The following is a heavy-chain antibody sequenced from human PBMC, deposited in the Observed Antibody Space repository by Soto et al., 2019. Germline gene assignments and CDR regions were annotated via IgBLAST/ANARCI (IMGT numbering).Heavy chain of an antibody. CDR2: IIPIFGTA. V-gene: IGHV1-69*06. Sequence: QVQLVQSGAEVKKPGSSVKVSCKASGGTFSSYAISWVRQAPGQGLEWMGGIIPIFGTANYAQKFQGRVTITADKSTSTAYMELSSLRSEDTAVYYCARGGPLAYCGGDCYSTYGMDVWGQGTTVTVSS. D-gene: IGHD2-21*02. J-gene: IGHJ6*02. CDR1: GGTFSSYA. CDR3: ARGGPLAYCGGDCYSTYGMDV.